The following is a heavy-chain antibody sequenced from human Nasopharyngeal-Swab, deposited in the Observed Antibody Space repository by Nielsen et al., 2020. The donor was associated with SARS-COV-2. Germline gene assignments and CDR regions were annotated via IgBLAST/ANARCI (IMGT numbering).Heavy chain of an antibody. CDR2: IYYSGST. V-gene: IGHV4-39*01. Sequence: PGKGPEWTGSIYYSGSTHYNPSPKRRVTISVDTSKNQFSLKLSSVTAADTAVYYCARHFQDVTIFGVVIPGDYMDVWGKGTTVTVSS. J-gene: IGHJ6*03. D-gene: IGHD3-3*01. CDR3: ARHFQDVTIFGVVIPGDYMDV.